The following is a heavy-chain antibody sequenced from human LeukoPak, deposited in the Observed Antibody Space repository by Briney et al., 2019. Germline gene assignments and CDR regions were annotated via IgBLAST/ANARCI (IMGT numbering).Heavy chain of an antibody. Sequence: SQTLSLTCAISGDSVSSNSAAWNWIRQSASRGLEWLGRTYYRSKWYNDYAVSVKSRITINPDTSKNQFSLQLNSVTPEDTAVYYCARSRMAVADYLDYWGQGTLVTVSS. CDR2: TYYRSKWYN. V-gene: IGHV6-1*01. CDR1: GDSVSSNSAA. J-gene: IGHJ4*02. CDR3: ARSRMAVADYLDY. D-gene: IGHD6-19*01.